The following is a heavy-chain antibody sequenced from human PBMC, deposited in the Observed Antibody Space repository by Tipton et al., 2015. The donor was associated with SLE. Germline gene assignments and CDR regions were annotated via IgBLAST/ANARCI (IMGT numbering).Heavy chain of an antibody. CDR3: ARDLDPYCGGGCYNFDY. Sequence: TLSLTCTVSGCSTDTYSWTWIRQPPGGGLAWIGYVYYPWSTSYSPSLKSRVTMSLDSAKNQFSLRLTSVTAADTAVYYCARDLDPYCGGGCYNFDYWGQGTLVTVSS. D-gene: IGHD2-21*01. CDR2: VYYPWST. V-gene: IGHV4-59*01. CDR1: GCSTDTYS. J-gene: IGHJ4*02.